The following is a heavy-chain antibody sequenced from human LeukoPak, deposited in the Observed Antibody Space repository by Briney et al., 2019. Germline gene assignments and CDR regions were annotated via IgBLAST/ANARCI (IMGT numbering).Heavy chain of an antibody. CDR3: AITRPLDSSSWSHGDY. J-gene: IGHJ4*02. CDR1: GFTFSSYA. CDR2: ISGSGDST. D-gene: IGHD6-13*01. V-gene: IGHV3-23*01. Sequence: GGSLRLSCAASGFTFSSYAMSWVRQAPGKGLEWVSAISGSGDSTYYGDSVKGRFTISRDNSKNTLHLQMNSLRAEDTAVYYCAITRPLDSSSWSHGDYWGQGTLVTVSS.